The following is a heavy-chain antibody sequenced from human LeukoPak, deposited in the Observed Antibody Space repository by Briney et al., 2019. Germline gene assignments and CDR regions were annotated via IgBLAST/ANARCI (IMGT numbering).Heavy chain of an antibody. D-gene: IGHD4-17*01. V-gene: IGHV3-30*18. CDR2: ISYDGSNK. J-gene: IGHJ5*02. CDR3: AKDLHDYGDL. Sequence: GGSLRLSCAASGFTFSSYGMHWVRQAPGKGLEWVALISYDGSNKYYADSVKGRFTISRDNSKNTLYLQMNSPRAEDTAVFYCAKDLHDYGDLWGQGTLVTVSS. CDR1: GFTFSSYG.